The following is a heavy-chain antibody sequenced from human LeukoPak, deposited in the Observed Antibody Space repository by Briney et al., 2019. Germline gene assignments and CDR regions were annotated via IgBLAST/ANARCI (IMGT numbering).Heavy chain of an antibody. CDR2: ITYSGTT. CDR1: GDSISSSTYSTTYY. V-gene: IGHV4-39*01. D-gene: IGHD1-20*01. Sequence: SQTLSLTCTVSGDSISSSTYSTTYYWGWIRQPPGKGLEWIASITYSGTTHYNASLKSRVTISVDTSKNQFSLRLSSVTAADTAVYFCARHGGRYNWSPSDWGQGTLVTVSS. CDR3: ARHGGRYNWSPSD. J-gene: IGHJ4*02.